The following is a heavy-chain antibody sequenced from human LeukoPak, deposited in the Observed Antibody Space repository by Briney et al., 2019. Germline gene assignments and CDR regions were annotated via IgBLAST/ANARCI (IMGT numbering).Heavy chain of an antibody. J-gene: IGHJ4*02. V-gene: IGHV1-18*01. D-gene: IGHD5-18*01. Sequence: ASVKVSCKASGYMFASYGISWARQAPGQGLEWMGWTGVYNDNTNLAPKFQGRVTMTTDISTSTAVMELRGLRSDDTAVYYCARDLFEYTYGLPFEYWGQGTLVTVSS. CDR3: ARDLFEYTYGLPFEY. CDR2: TGVYNDNT. CDR1: GYMFASYG.